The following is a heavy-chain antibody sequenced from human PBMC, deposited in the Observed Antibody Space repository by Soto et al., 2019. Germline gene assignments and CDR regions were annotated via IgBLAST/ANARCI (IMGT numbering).Heavy chain of an antibody. Sequence: ASVKVSCKASGYTFTSYGISWVRQAPGQGLEWMGWISAYNGNTNYAQKLQGRVTMTTDTSTSTAYMELRSLRSDDTAVYYCARDSHSVAGPGWSVVSVWGQGTMVTVSS. CDR1: GYTFTSYG. CDR2: ISAYNGNT. J-gene: IGHJ3*01. V-gene: IGHV1-18*01. D-gene: IGHD6-19*01. CDR3: ARDSHSVAGPGWSVVSV.